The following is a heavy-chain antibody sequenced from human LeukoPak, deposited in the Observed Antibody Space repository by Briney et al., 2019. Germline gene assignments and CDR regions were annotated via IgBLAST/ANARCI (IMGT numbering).Heavy chain of an antibody. V-gene: IGHV3-23*01. D-gene: IGHD3-22*01. CDR3: AKEGERIVVVIGTFDY. CDR1: GFTFSSYA. CDR2: ISGSGGST. J-gene: IGHJ4*02. Sequence: GGSLRLSCAASGFTFSSYAMSWVRQAPGKGLVWVSAISGSGGSTYYADSVKGRFTISRDNSTNTLYLQMNSLRAEDTDVYYWAKEGERIVVVIGTFDYWGQGTLVTVSS.